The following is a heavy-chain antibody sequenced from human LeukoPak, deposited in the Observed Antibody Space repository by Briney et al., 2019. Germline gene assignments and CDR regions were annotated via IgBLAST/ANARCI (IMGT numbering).Heavy chain of an antibody. Sequence: SGTLSLTCAVSGDSILSTNWWSWVRQPPGKGLEWIGEVHLNGATNYNPSVEGRVTMSIDKSKNHLSLEVISVTAADTAMYYCTRESGAFSPFGFWGQGTLVTVSS. V-gene: IGHV4-4*02. J-gene: IGHJ4*02. CDR1: GDSILSTNW. CDR3: TRESGAFSPFGF. CDR2: VHLNGAT. D-gene: IGHD1-26*01.